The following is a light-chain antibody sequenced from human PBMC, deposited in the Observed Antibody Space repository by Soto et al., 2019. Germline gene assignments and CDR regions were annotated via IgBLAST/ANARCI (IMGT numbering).Light chain of an antibody. CDR3: CSYAGSSTQV. J-gene: IGLJ2*01. CDR2: EVS. Sequence: QSALTQPASVSGSPGQSITISCTGTSSDVGSYNLVSWYQQHPGNAPKLMIYEVSKRPSGVSNRFSGSKSGNTASLTISGLQAEDEADYYCCSYAGSSTQVFGGGTKLTVL. CDR1: SSDVGSYNL. V-gene: IGLV2-23*02.